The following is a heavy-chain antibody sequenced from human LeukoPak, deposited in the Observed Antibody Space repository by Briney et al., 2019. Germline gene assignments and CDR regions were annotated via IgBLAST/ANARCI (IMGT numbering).Heavy chain of an antibody. V-gene: IGHV3-23*01. CDR2: IRGSGGST. J-gene: IGHJ4*02. CDR1: GFTFSSYA. CDR3: AKDGGIKQQLATRYFDY. D-gene: IGHD6-13*01. Sequence: PGGSLRLSCAASGFTFSSYAMTWVRQAPGKGLEWVSSIRGSGGSTYYADSVKGRFTISRDNSKNTLYLQMNSLRAEDTAVYYCAKDGGIKQQLATRYFDYWGQGTLVTVSS.